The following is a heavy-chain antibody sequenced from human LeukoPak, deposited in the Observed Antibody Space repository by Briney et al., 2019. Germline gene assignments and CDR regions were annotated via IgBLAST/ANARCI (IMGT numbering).Heavy chain of an antibody. CDR2: IYPGDSRV. Sequence: GASLKISCQGLGYSFTSYWIGWVRQLPGKGMEWMGVIYPGDSRVRYNPSFQGQVTISADKSISTAYLQWSSLKASDTAMYYCARPVAGSRGWFDPWGQGTLVTVSS. CDR3: ARPVAGSRGWFDP. CDR1: GYSFTSYW. V-gene: IGHV5-51*01. D-gene: IGHD6-19*01. J-gene: IGHJ5*02.